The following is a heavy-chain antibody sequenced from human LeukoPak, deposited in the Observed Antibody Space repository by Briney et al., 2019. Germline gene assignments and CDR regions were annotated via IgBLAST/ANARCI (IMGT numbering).Heavy chain of an antibody. CDR3: AKGYYGSGAFDY. J-gene: IGHJ4*02. V-gene: IGHV3-30*04. CDR2: ISYDGSNK. CDR1: GFTFSSYA. Sequence: GGSLRLSCAASGFTFSSYAMHWVRQAPGKGLEWVAVISYDGSNKYYADSVKGRFTISRDNSKNTLYLQMNSLRAEDTAVYYCAKGYYGSGAFDYWGQGTLVTVSS. D-gene: IGHD3-10*01.